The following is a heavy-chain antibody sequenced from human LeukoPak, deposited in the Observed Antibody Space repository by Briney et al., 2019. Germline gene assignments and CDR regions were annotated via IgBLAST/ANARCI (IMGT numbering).Heavy chain of an antibody. V-gene: IGHV4-34*01. Sequence: KSSETLSLTCAVYGGSFSGYYWSWIRQPPGKGLEWIGEINHSGSTNYNPSLKSRVTISVDTSKNQFSLKLSSVTAADTSMYYCVRVEAAAGYTIEYFQHWGQGTLVTVSS. CDR1: GGSFSGYY. D-gene: IGHD6-13*01. CDR2: INHSGST. J-gene: IGHJ1*01. CDR3: VRVEAAAGYTIEYFQH.